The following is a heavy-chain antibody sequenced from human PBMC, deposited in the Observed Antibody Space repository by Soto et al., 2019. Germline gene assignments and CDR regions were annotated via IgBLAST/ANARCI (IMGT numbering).Heavy chain of an antibody. V-gene: IGHV4-59*01. CDR1: GGSISSYY. CDR3: ARDRYDYGDYSPYYYYYMHV. J-gene: IGHJ6*03. CDR2: IYYSGST. D-gene: IGHD4-17*01. Sequence: SETLSLTCTVSGGSISSYYWSWIRQPPGKGLEWIGYIYYSGSTNYNPSLKSRVTISVDTSKNQFSLKLSSVTAADTAVYYCARDRYDYGDYSPYYYYYMHVWGKGTPVTVSS.